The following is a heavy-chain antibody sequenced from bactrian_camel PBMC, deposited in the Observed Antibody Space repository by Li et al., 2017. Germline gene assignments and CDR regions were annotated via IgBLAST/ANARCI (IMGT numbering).Heavy chain of an antibody. J-gene: IGHJ4*01. D-gene: IGHD4*01. V-gene: IGHV3S7*01. Sequence: HVQLVESGGGLVQPGGSLRVSCAASGFTFSAFAMGWVRQAPGKGLEWVASIWRAGRGTYYDDSVKGRFIISRDDVKKVLYLQMNSLKSEDTARYYCVTFGDYGYDIGHWGQGPRSPSP. CDR1: GFTFSAFA. CDR2: IWRAGRGT. CDR3: VTFGDYGYDIGH.